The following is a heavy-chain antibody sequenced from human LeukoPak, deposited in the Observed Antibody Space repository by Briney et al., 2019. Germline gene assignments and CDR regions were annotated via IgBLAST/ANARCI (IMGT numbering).Heavy chain of an antibody. Sequence: SETLSLPCNVSGGSIRPHYWSWIRQPPGKGLVWIGLIHYTGSTYYNPSLKSRLTISVDTSKNHFSLKLSSVTAADTAVYYCARFGYSYGLDYWGQGTLVTVSS. CDR2: IHYTGST. V-gene: IGHV4-59*11. J-gene: IGHJ4*02. CDR1: GGSIRPHY. D-gene: IGHD5-18*01. CDR3: ARFGYSYGLDY.